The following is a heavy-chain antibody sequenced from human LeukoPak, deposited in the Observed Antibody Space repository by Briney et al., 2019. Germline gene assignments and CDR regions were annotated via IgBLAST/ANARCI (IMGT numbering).Heavy chain of an antibody. Sequence: SGGSLRLSCAASGFTFSSYWMHWVRQAPGKGLVWVSRINSDGSSTSYADSVKGRFTISRDNAKNTLYLQMNSLRAEDTAVYYCARLAVAGWDIRYWGQGTLVTVSS. D-gene: IGHD6-19*01. V-gene: IGHV3-74*01. CDR3: ARLAVAGWDIRY. J-gene: IGHJ4*02. CDR2: INSDGSST. CDR1: GFTFSSYW.